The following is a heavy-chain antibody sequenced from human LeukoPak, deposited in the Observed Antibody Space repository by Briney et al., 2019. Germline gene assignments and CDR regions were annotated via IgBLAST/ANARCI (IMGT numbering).Heavy chain of an antibody. CDR2: ISGSGGST. D-gene: IGHD5-24*01. CDR3: AKDPRVGSRVATPCH. CDR1: GFTFSSYA. V-gene: IGHV3-23*01. J-gene: IGHJ4*02. Sequence: GGSLRLSCAASGFTFSSYAMSWVRQAPGKGLEWVSAISGSGGSTYYADSVKGRFTISRDNSKSTLFLQMNSLRAEDTAVYYCAKDPRVGSRVATPCHWSQGTLVTVSS.